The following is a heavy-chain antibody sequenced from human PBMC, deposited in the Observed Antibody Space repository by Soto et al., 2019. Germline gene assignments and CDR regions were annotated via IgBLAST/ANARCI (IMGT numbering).Heavy chain of an antibody. V-gene: IGHV3-7*01. CDR3: ARVGDYCSSTSCYGGWVRYYYYGMDV. CDR1: GFTFSSYW. CDR2: IKQDGSEK. J-gene: IGHJ6*02. D-gene: IGHD2-2*01. Sequence: PGGSLRLSCAASGFTFSSYWMSWVRQAPGKGLEWVANIKQDGSEKYYVDPVKGRFTISRDNAKNSLYLQMNSLRAEDTAVYYCARVGDYCSSTSCYGGWVRYYYYGMDVWGQGTTVTVSS.